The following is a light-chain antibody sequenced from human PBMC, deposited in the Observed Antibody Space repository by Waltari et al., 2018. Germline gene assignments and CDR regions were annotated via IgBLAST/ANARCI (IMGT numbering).Light chain of an antibody. CDR1: QNILYSSNNKNY. CDR3: QQYYSAWT. J-gene: IGKJ1*01. Sequence: DFVMTQSPDSLALSLGERATINCTSSQNILYSSNNKNYLAWYQQQPGQPPKLLIYWASTRESGVPDRFSGSGSGTDFTLTISSLQAEDVAVYYCQQYYSAWTFGQGTKVEIK. CDR2: WAS. V-gene: IGKV4-1*01.